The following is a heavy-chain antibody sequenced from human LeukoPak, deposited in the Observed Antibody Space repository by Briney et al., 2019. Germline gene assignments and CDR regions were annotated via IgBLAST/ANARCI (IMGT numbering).Heavy chain of an antibody. CDR3: ARRWRCSSGYPDY. CDR2: IYYSGST. Sequence: PSETLSLTCTVSGGSISSSSYYWGWIRQPPGKGLEWIGSIYYSGSTYYNPSLKSRVTISVDTSKNQFSLKLSSVTAADTAVYYCARRWRCSSGYPDYWGQGTLVTVSS. CDR1: GGSISSSSYY. J-gene: IGHJ4*02. D-gene: IGHD3-22*01. V-gene: IGHV4-39*01.